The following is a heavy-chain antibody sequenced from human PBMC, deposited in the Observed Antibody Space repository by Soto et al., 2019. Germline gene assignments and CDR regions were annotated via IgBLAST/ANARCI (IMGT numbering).Heavy chain of an antibody. J-gene: IGHJ4*02. CDR2: IYYSGST. Sequence: PSETLSLTCTVSGGSISSYYWSWIRQPPGKGLEWIGYIYYSGSTNYNPSLKSRVTISVDTSKNQFSLKLSSVTAADTAVYYCAMGVRGVSHGFTDYWGQGTLVTVSS. V-gene: IGHV4-59*08. CDR1: GGSISSYY. D-gene: IGHD3-10*01. CDR3: AMGVRGVSHGFTDY.